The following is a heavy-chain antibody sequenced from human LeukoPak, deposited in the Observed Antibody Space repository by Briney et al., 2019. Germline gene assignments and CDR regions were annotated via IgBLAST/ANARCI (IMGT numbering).Heavy chain of an antibody. D-gene: IGHD3-3*01. CDR3: ARDTTSGDFWSGYYVFDY. CDR1: GGSISSSSYY. CDR2: IYYSGST. V-gene: IGHV4-39*07. Sequence: SETLSLTCTVSGGSISSSSYYWGWIRQPPGKGLEWIGSIYYSGSTYYNPSLKSRVTISVDTSKNQFSLKLSSLTAADTAVYYCARDTTSGDFWSGYYVFDYWGQGILVTVSS. J-gene: IGHJ4*02.